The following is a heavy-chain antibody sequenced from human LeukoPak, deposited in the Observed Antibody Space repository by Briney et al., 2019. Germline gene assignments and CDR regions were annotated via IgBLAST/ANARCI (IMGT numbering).Heavy chain of an antibody. CDR2: ISGSGGST. V-gene: IGHV3-23*01. CDR3: VKGGDWAVGATVNYFDY. J-gene: IGHJ4*02. CDR1: GFTFSSYA. D-gene: IGHD1-26*01. Sequence: GGSLRLSCAASGFTFSSYAMSWVRQAPGKGLEWVSAISGSGGSTYYADSVKGRFTISRDNSKNTLYLQMNSLRAEDTAEYYCVKGGDWAVGATVNYFDYWGQGTLVTVSS.